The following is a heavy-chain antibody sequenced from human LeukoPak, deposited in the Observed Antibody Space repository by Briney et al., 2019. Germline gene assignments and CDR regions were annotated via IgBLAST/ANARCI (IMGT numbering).Heavy chain of an antibody. CDR1: GGSISPYY. CDR3: TRALPWFGKFLPVYDF. CDR2: ISSSGGT. V-gene: IGHV4-59*01. J-gene: IGHJ3*01. Sequence: PSETLSLTCTVSGGSISPYYWSWFRQPPGEGLEWIAYISSSGGTNYNPSLMSRVTLSVDTSKNQLSLKLTSVTAADTAVYYCTRALPWFGKFLPVYDFWGQGTMVTVSS. D-gene: IGHD3-10*01.